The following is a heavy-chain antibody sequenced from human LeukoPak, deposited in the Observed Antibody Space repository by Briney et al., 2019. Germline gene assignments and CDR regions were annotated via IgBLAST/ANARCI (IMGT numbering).Heavy chain of an antibody. J-gene: IGHJ4*02. CDR3: AKPARTDYADY. CDR1: GFTFSSYG. V-gene: IGHV3-30*18. Sequence: GRSLRLSCAASGFTFSSYGMHWVRQAPGKGLEWVAVISYDGSNKYYADSVKGRFTISRDNSKNTLYLQMNSLRAEDTAVYYCAKPARTDYADYWGQGTLVTVSS. CDR2: ISYDGSNK. D-gene: IGHD1-14*01.